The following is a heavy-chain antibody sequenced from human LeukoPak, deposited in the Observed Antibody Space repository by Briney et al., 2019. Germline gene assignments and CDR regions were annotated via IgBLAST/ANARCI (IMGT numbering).Heavy chain of an antibody. J-gene: IGHJ6*02. CDR2: IYSGGST. V-gene: IGHV3-53*01. Sequence: PSETLSLTCTVSGGSISSYYMSWVRQAPGKGLEWVSDIYSGGSTYYADSVKGRFTISRDNSKNTLYLQMNSLRAEDTAVYYCAREVLRFNSCYYYYGMDVWGQGTTVTVSS. CDR3: AREVLRFNSCYYYYGMDV. D-gene: IGHD3-3*01. CDR1: GGSISSYY.